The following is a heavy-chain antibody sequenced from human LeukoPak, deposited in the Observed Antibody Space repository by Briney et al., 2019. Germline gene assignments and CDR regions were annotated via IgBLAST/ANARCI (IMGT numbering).Heavy chain of an antibody. V-gene: IGHV3-30*02. D-gene: IGHD2-2*01. Sequence: PGESLRLSCAASGFTFSSYGMHWVRQAPGKGLEWVAFIRYDGSNKYYADSVKGRFTISRDNSKNTLYLQMNSLRAEDTAVYYCAKDTLGYCSSTSCPTDYWGQGTLVTVSS. J-gene: IGHJ4*02. CDR3: AKDTLGYCSSTSCPTDY. CDR2: IRYDGSNK. CDR1: GFTFSSYG.